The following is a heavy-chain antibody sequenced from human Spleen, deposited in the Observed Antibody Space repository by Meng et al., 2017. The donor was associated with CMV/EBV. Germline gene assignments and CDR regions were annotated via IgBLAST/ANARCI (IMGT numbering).Heavy chain of an antibody. CDR3: ARASPTGDGDY. J-gene: IGHJ4*02. CDR1: GGSVSSGSYY. Sequence: GSLRLSCTVSGGSVSSGSYYWSWIRQPPGKGLEWIGYIYYSGSTNYNPSLKSRVTISVDTSKNQFSLKLSSVTAADTAVYYCARASPTGDGDYWGQGTLVTVSS. V-gene: IGHV4-61*01. CDR2: IYYSGST.